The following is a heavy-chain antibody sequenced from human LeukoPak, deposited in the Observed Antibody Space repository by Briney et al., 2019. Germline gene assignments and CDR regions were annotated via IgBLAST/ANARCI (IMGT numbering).Heavy chain of an antibody. V-gene: IGHV3-7*02. CDR1: GFTFSSYL. Sequence: GGSLRLSCAACGFTFSSYLVSCVRQAPGKGLEWVANIKQDGSEKYYVDSVKGRFTISRDNAKNSLYLQMSSLRAEDTAVYYCASTALAFDYWGQGTLVTVSS. CDR2: IKQDGSEK. D-gene: IGHD1-1*01. J-gene: IGHJ4*02. CDR3: ASTALAFDY.